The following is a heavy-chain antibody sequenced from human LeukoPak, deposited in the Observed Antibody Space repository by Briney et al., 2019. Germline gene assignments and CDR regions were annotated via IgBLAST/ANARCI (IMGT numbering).Heavy chain of an antibody. D-gene: IGHD1-26*01. V-gene: IGHV3-30*02. CDR2: IRYDGSNK. CDR1: GFTFSSYG. Sequence: GGSLRLSCAASGFTFSSYGMHRVRQAPGKGLEWVAFIRYDGSNKYYADSVKGRFTISRDNSKNTLYLQMNSLRAEDTAVYYCAKSVASFDLSYSEAAFDIWGQGTMVTVSS. CDR3: AKSVASFDLSYSEAAFDI. J-gene: IGHJ3*02.